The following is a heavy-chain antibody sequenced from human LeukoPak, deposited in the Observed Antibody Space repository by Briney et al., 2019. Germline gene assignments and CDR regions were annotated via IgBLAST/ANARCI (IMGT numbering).Heavy chain of an antibody. D-gene: IGHD3-10*01. J-gene: IGHJ4*02. Sequence: GGSLRLSCAASGFTFSSYGMHWVRQAPGKGLEWVAVIWYDGSNKYYADSVKGRFTISRDNSKNTLYLQMNSLRAEDTAVYYCARKNGLWFGELSSDYWGQGTLVTVSS. V-gene: IGHV3-33*01. CDR3: ARKNGLWFGELSSDY. CDR2: IWYDGSNK. CDR1: GFTFSSYG.